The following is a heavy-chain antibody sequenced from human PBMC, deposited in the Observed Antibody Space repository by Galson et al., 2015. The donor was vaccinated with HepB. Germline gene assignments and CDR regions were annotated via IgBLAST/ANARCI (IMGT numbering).Heavy chain of an antibody. V-gene: IGHV1-69*10. J-gene: IGHJ5*02. Sequence: SVKVSCKASGGTFSSYSINWVRQAPGQGLEWMGGIIPSLGLVHYAQKFQGRVTINADTSTNTAYMDLSSLRSEDTAVYYCARSPTRKLVWWFDPWGQGTLVTVSS. CDR3: ARSPTRKLVWWFDP. D-gene: IGHD6-6*01. CDR1: GGTFSSYS. CDR2: IIPSLGLV.